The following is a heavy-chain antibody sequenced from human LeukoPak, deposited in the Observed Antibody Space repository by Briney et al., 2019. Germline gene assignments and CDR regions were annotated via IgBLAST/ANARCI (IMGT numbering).Heavy chain of an antibody. CDR3: AKGGVISGYSAVDY. CDR1: GFTFSSYE. J-gene: IGHJ4*02. CDR2: ISGSGDST. Sequence: GGSLRLSCAASGFTFSSYEMNWVRQAPGKGLEWVSVISGSGDSTYYADSVKGRFTISRDNSKNTLYLQMTSLRAEDTALYYCAKGGVISGYSAVDYWGQGTLVTVSS. D-gene: IGHD2-15*01. V-gene: IGHV3-23*01.